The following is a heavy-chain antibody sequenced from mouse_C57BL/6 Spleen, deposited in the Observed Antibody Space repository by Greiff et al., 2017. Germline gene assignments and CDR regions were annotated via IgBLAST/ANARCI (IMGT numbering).Heavy chain of an antibody. J-gene: IGHJ2*01. CDR3: GKGLNGVDY. CDR1: GFTFSDYG. D-gene: IGHD3-1*01. V-gene: IGHV5-17*01. CDR2: ISRGSSTT. Sequence: EVKLMESGAGLVKPGGSLKLSCAASGFTFSDYGMHWVRQAPEKGLEWVAYISRGSSTTYYADTVKGRITISRDNATTTLFLHMTSLTSEDAAMYYCGKGLNGVDYWGQGTTLTVSS.